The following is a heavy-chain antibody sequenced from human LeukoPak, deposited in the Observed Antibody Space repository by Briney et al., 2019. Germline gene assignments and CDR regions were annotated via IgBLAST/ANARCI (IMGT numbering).Heavy chain of an antibody. J-gene: IGHJ4*02. Sequence: SETLSLTCAVYGGSFSGYYWSWIRQPPGKGLEWIGEINHSRSTNYNPSLKSRVTISVDTSKNQFSLKLSSVTAADTAVYYCARVGRLLPLDYWGQGTLVTVSS. CDR3: ARVGRLLPLDY. CDR1: GGSFSGYY. CDR2: INHSRST. V-gene: IGHV4-34*01. D-gene: IGHD3-22*01.